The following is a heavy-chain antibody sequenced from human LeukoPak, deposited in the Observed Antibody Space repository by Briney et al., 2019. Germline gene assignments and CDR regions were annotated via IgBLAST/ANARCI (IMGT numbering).Heavy chain of an antibody. CDR3: AGSYYYYYTADHYYMDV. Sequence: SETLSLTCTVSGGSISSYYWSWIRQPAGKGLEWIGRIYTSGSTNYNPSLKSRVTMSVDTSKNQFSLKLSSVTAADTAVYYCAGSYYYYYTADHYYMDVWGKGTTVTISS. D-gene: IGHD1-26*01. CDR2: IYTSGST. J-gene: IGHJ6*03. V-gene: IGHV4-4*07. CDR1: GGSISSYY.